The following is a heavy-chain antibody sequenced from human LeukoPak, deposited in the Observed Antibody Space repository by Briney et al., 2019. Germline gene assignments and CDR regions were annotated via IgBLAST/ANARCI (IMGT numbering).Heavy chain of an antibody. V-gene: IGHV1-2*02. CDR2: LDPKSGGT. Sequence: ASVKVSCKASGCTFNGYYIHWVRQAPGQGPEWMGWLDPKSGGTKYAQRFQGRVTMTWDTSISTAYMDLARLRSDDTAVYYCAVGLDIAMPGKVPTGWGQGTLVTVSS. J-gene: IGHJ4*02. CDR1: GCTFNGYY. D-gene: IGHD6-19*01. CDR3: AVGLDIAMPGKVPTG.